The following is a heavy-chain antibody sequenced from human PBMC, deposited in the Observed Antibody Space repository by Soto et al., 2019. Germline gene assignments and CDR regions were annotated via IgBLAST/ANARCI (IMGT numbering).Heavy chain of an antibody. J-gene: IGHJ6*02. V-gene: IGHV3-15*01. CDR1: GFTFSNAW. CDR3: ARGMYSSSWYDYYYYGMDV. Sequence: GGSLRLSCAASGFTFSNAWFSWVRQAPGKGLEWIGRIKSKTDGETTDYAAPVKGRFTISRENAKNSLYLQMNSLRAGDTAVYYCARGMYSSSWYDYYYYGMDVWGQGTTVTVSS. D-gene: IGHD6-13*01. CDR2: IKSKTDGETT.